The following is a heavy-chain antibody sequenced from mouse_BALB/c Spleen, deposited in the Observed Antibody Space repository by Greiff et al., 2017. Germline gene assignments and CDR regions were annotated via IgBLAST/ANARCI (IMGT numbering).Heavy chain of an antibody. V-gene: IGHV1-54*01. Sequence: VQLQQSGAELVRPGTSVKVSCKASGYAFTNYLIEWVKQRPGQGLEWIGVINPGSGGTNYNEKFKGKATLTADKSSSTAYMQLSSLTSDDSAVYFCARDDYDYAMDYGGQGTSVTVSS. CDR1: GYAFTNYL. J-gene: IGHJ4*01. CDR3: ARDDYDYAMDY. D-gene: IGHD2-4*01. CDR2: INPGSGGT.